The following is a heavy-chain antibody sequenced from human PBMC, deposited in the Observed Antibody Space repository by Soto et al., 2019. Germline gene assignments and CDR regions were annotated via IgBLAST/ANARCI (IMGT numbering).Heavy chain of an antibody. CDR3: ARALRWNWFDP. J-gene: IGHJ5*02. V-gene: IGHV4-34*01. Sequence: QVQLQQWGAGLLKPSETLSLTCAVYGGSFSGYYWSWIRQPPGKGLEWIGEINHSGSTNYNPSLKSRVTISVDTSKNQFSLQLSSVTAADTAVYYCARALRWNWFDPWGQGTLVTVSS. D-gene: IGHD4-17*01. CDR2: INHSGST. CDR1: GGSFSGYY.